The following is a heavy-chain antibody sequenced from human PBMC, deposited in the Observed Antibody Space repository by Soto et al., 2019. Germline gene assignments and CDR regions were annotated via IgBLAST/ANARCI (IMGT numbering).Heavy chain of an antibody. J-gene: IGHJ6*02. Sequence: QVHLVESGGGVVQPGTSLRLSCAASGFSFSDYGMHWVRQAPGMGLEWLTIIWFDASHEYYADSVKGRFTISRDNSNNTLYLQLNSLTADDTAVYFCARDQGRATADGPLGNGLDVWGQGTAVTVSS. D-gene: IGHD6-13*01. V-gene: IGHV3-33*01. CDR2: IWFDASHE. CDR1: GFSFSDYG. CDR3: ARDQGRATADGPLGNGLDV.